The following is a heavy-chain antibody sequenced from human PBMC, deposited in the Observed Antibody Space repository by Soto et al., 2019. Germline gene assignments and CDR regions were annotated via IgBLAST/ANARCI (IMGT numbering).Heavy chain of an antibody. CDR3: ARNGCSSTTCYSAEAPYYSMDV. CDR1: GGSIRSGSYY. D-gene: IGHD2-2*02. Sequence: QVQLQESGPGLMKPSQTLSLTCSVSGGSIRSGSYYWSWIRQHPGKALEWIGYIFHSGNTYYNPSLKSRVTMSVDKSKNQFSLQRNSVTAADTAVYYCARNGCSSTTCYSAEAPYYSMDVWGQGTTVTVSS. CDR2: IFHSGNT. V-gene: IGHV4-31*03. J-gene: IGHJ6*02.